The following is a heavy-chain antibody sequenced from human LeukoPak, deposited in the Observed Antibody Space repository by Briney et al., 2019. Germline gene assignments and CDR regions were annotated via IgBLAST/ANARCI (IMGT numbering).Heavy chain of an antibody. CDR1: GYTFTSYG. CDR2: IIPILGIA. V-gene: IGHV1-69*04. J-gene: IGHJ1*01. D-gene: IGHD3-22*01. CDR3: AHSSGYIESAEYFQH. Sequence: SVKVSCKASGYTFTSYGISWVRQAPGQGLEWMGRIIPILGIANYAQNFQGRVTITADKSTSTAYMELSSLRSEDTAVYYCAHSSGYIESAEYFQHWGQGTLVTVSS.